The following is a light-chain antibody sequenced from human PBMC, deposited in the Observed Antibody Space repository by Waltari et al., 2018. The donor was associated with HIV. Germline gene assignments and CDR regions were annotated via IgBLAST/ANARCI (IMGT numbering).Light chain of an antibody. CDR1: NIGSRS. CDR2: DDT. CDR3: QVWDTRSDHPVV. V-gene: IGLV3-21*02. Sequence: SYFLTQPPSVSVAPGQTARITCGGNNIGSRSVHWYQQKPGQAPVMVVFDDTHRPSGIPERCAGSNSGNMATLTITRVEAGDEADYFCQVWDTRSDHPVVFGGGTNLTVL. J-gene: IGLJ2*01.